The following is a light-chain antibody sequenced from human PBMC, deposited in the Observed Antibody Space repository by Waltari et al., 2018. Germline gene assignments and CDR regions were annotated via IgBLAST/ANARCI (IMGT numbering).Light chain of an antibody. CDR1: QRVLYRSNNKNY. J-gene: IGKJ1*01. Sequence: DIVMTQSPDSLAVSLGERDTINCMSSQRVLYRSNNKNYLAWYQQKPGQPPKLLIYWASTRESGVPDRFSGSGSGTDFTLTISSLQAEDVAVYYCQQYYSTPWTFGQGTKVEIK. CDR3: QQYYSTPWT. V-gene: IGKV4-1*01. CDR2: WAS.